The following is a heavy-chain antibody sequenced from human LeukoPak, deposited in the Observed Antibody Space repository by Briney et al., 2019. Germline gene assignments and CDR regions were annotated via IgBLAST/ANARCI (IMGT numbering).Heavy chain of an antibody. Sequence: GESLRLSCAASGITFGTYPMSWVRQAPGKGLEWVSVMSGSGASIYYADSVKGRFTISRDNSKNTLYLQMNSLRAEDTAVYFCAKVHLPIGDSSGYAKFDNWGQGTLVIVSS. CDR1: GITFGTYP. J-gene: IGHJ4*02. V-gene: IGHV3-23*01. CDR2: MSGSGASI. CDR3: AKVHLPIGDSSGYAKFDN. D-gene: IGHD3-22*01.